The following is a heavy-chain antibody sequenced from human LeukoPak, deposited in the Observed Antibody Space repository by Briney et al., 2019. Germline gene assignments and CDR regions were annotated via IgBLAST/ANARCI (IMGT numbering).Heavy chain of an antibody. CDR3: ASLAGGGYNESDDY. V-gene: IGHV1-69*01. CDR2: IIPIFGTT. D-gene: IGHD5-18*01. Sequence: GASVKVSCKASGGTFSSYAISWVRQAPGQGLEWMGGIIPIFGTTKYAQKFQGRVTITADESTSTACMELSSLRSEDTAMYYCASLAGGGYNESDDYWGQGTLVTASS. CDR1: GGTFSSYA. J-gene: IGHJ4*02.